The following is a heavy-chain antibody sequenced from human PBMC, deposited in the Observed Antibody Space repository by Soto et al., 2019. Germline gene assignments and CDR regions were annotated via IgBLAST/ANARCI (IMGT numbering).Heavy chain of an antibody. D-gene: IGHD3-3*02. V-gene: IGHV3-21*04. CDR1: GFTFSSYS. J-gene: IGHJ4*02. Sequence: KPGGSLRLSCAASGFTFSSYSMSWVRQAPGKGLEWVSSISSSSSYIYYADSVEGRFIISRDYAKNTVDLQMNSLRVEDTAVYYCARAGVTPHFFDYWGQGTLVTVSS. CDR2: ISSSSSYI. CDR3: ARAGVTPHFFDY.